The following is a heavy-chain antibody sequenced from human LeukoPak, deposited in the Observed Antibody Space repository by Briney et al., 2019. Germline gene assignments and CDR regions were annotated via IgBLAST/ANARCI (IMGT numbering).Heavy chain of an antibody. CDR1: GLSLRGYW. J-gene: IGHJ5*02. Sequence: GGSLRLSCVASGLSLRGYWMYWVRQAPGKGLMYISRNNGDGSTTNYADVVKGRFTMSRDNVKNTLYLQMNSLRVEDTAVYYCARDPRNVGLAPWGQGNLVTVSS. V-gene: IGHV3-74*01. D-gene: IGHD2-15*01. CDR2: NNGDGSTT. CDR3: ARDPRNVGLAP.